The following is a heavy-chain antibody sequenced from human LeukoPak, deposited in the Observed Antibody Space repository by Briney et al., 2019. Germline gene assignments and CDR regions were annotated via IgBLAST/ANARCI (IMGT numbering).Heavy chain of an antibody. Sequence: SVKVSCKASGYTFTSYYMHWVRQAPGQGLEWMGGIIPIFGTANYAQKFQGRVTITADESTSTAYMELSSLRSEDTAVYYCARDRYFDWLSEATYYYGMDVWGQGTTVTVSS. V-gene: IGHV1-69*13. D-gene: IGHD3-9*01. CDR2: IIPIFGTA. J-gene: IGHJ6*02. CDR3: ARDRYFDWLSEATYYYGMDV. CDR1: GYTFTSYY.